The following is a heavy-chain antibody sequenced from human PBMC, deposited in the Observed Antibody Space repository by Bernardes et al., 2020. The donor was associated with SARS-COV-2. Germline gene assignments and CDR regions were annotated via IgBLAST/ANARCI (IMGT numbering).Heavy chain of an antibody. J-gene: IGHJ4*02. Sequence: GGSLRLSCAASGFTFSSSWMTWVRQAPGKGLEWVANIKQDGNEKYYVDSVKGRFTISRDNAKNSLYLQMDSLRAEDTAVYYCARDLGSDTVLMPAALPGDCWGQGTRVTVSS. V-gene: IGHV3-7*01. CDR1: GFTFSSSW. D-gene: IGHD2-8*01. CDR2: IKQDGNEK. CDR3: ARDLGSDTVLMPAALPGDC.